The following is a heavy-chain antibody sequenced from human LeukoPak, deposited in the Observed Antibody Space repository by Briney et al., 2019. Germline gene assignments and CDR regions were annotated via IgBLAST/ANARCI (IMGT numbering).Heavy chain of an antibody. CDR1: GGSLSGLS. D-gene: IGHD2-21*02. Sequence: SEILSLTXAVNGGSLSGLSWNWLRQSPGKGLEWIGEINQSGTTDYNPSLKNRVTMSVDTSKNQFSLKLTSVTAADTAVYFCGNKPDMSCRGGYCHVIDYWGQGTLVTVSS. CDR2: INQSGTT. CDR3: GNKPDMSCRGGYCHVIDY. J-gene: IGHJ4*02. V-gene: IGHV4-34*01.